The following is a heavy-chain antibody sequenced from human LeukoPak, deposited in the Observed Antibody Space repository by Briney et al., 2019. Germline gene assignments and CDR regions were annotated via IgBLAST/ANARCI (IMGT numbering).Heavy chain of an antibody. V-gene: IGHV1-69*05. J-gene: IGHJ6*03. CDR1: GGTFSSYA. CDR3: ARPAAGYYYYYYYMDV. Sequence: SVKVSCKASGGTFSSYAISWVRQAPGQGLEWMGGVIPIFGTANYAQKFQGRVTITTDESTSTAYMELSSLRSEDTAVYYCARPAAGYYYYYYYMDVWGKGTTVTVSS. D-gene: IGHD6-13*01. CDR2: VIPIFGTA.